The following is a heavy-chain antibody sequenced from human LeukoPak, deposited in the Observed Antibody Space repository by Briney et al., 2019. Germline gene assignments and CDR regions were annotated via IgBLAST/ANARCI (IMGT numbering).Heavy chain of an antibody. J-gene: IGHJ4*02. D-gene: IGHD5-12*01. CDR2: MSPDSGDT. CDR3: EIYTGYDSF. V-gene: IGHV1-8*02. Sequence: GASVKVSCKASGYTFTTYGISWVRQAPGQGLEWMGWMSPDSGDTGYAQTFQGRVSLTRNTSVSTAFMELSSLRSEDTAVYYCEIYTGYDSFWGQGTLVTVSS. CDR1: GYTFTTYG.